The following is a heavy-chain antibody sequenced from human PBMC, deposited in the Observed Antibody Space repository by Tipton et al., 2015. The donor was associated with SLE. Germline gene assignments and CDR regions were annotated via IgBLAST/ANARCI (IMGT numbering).Heavy chain of an antibody. D-gene: IGHD2-15*01. Sequence: TLSLTCAVYGGSFSGYYWSWIRQPPGKGLEWIGEINHSGSTNYNPSLKSRVTISVDTSKNQFSLKLSSVTAADTAVYYCAGAPCSGGSCYPPGPLDYRGQGTLVAVSS. V-gene: IGHV4-34*01. CDR1: GGSFSGYY. CDR2: INHSGST. CDR3: AGAPCSGGSCYPPGPLDY. J-gene: IGHJ4*02.